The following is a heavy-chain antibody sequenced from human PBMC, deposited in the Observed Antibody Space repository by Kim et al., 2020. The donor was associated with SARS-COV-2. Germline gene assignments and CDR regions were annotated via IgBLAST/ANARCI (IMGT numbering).Heavy chain of an antibody. V-gene: IGHV4-4*09. CDR3: ARHVAMDV. Sequence: SETLSLTCTVPGGSVSGRYWSWLRQPPGKGLQWIGYIYSSGTTNYNPSLQSRVSISLDMSKNQFSLDLYSLTAADTAVYYCARHVAMDVWGKGTTVTVSS. CDR1: GGSVSGRY. CDR2: IYSSGTT. J-gene: IGHJ6*03.